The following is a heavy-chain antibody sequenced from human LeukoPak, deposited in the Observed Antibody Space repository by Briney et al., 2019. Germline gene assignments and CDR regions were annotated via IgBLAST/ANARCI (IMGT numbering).Heavy chain of an antibody. Sequence: GGSLRLSCTASGIIFSSHTMSWVRQAPRKGLEWVSSISGSGAGTYYADSVKGRFTISRDNSKNTLYLQMNSLRVEDTAVYYCARSSGSSFDYWGQGTLVTISS. CDR1: GIIFSSHT. CDR3: ARSSGSSFDY. CDR2: ISGSGAGT. V-gene: IGHV3-23*01. J-gene: IGHJ4*02. D-gene: IGHD3-10*01.